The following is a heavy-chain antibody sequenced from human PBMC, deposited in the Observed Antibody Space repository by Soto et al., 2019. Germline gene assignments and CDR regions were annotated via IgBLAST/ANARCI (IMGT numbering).Heavy chain of an antibody. J-gene: IGHJ4*02. Sequence: SETLSLTCTVSAGSISSSSSYCGWIREPPGKGLEWIGTIYSGRTYYNPSLKSRVTISVDTSKNQFSLKLSSVAAADTAIYFCATTRGIAVGGSFDYWGQGTLVTVSS. CDR3: ATTRGIAVGGSFDY. CDR2: IYSGRT. CDR1: AGSISSSSSY. V-gene: IGHV4-39*01. D-gene: IGHD6-13*01.